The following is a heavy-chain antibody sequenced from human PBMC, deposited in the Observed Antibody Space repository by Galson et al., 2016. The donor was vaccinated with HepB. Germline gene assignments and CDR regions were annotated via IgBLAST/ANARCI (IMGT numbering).Heavy chain of an antibody. Sequence: SLRLSCAASGFTFSSYAMHWVRQAPGKGLEWVAVISYDGSNKYYADSVKGRFTISRDNSKNTLYLQMNSLRAEDTAVYYCARDRSPYSSSWHTWEIYWYFDLWGRGTLVTVSS. CDR3: ARDRSPYSSSWHTWEIYWYFDL. D-gene: IGHD6-13*01. V-gene: IGHV3-30-3*01. CDR1: GFTFSSYA. CDR2: ISYDGSNK. J-gene: IGHJ2*01.